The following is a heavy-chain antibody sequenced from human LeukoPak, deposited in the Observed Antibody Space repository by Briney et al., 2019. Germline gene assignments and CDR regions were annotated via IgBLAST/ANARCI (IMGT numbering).Heavy chain of an antibody. CDR2: ISPTGSTT. CDR1: VFSFSGHW. D-gene: IGHD6-6*01. Sequence: GGSLRLSCTASVFSFSGHWMHWARQLPGKGLVWVSRISPTGSTTSYADSVKGRFTVSRDNAKNTLYLQVNNLRAEDTAVYYCARGPNSNWSGLDFWGQGTLLTVSS. J-gene: IGHJ4*02. CDR3: ARGPNSNWSGLDF. V-gene: IGHV3-74*01.